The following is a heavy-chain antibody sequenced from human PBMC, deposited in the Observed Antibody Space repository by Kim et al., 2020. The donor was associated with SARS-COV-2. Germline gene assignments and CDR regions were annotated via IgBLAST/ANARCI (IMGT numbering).Heavy chain of an antibody. CDR1: GFTFSNAW. Sequence: GGSLRLSCAASGFTFSNAWMSWVRQAPGKGLEWVGRIKSKTDGGTTDYAAPVKGRFTISRDDSKNTLYLQMNSLKTEDTAVYYCTTAPYCGGDCYTTPIDYWGQGTLVTVSS. D-gene: IGHD2-21*02. CDR3: TTAPYCGGDCYTTPIDY. J-gene: IGHJ4*02. V-gene: IGHV3-15*01. CDR2: IKSKTDGGTT.